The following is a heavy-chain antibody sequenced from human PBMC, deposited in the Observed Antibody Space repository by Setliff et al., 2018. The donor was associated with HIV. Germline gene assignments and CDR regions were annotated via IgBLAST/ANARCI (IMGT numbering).Heavy chain of an antibody. V-gene: IGHV3-30*02. CDR1: KFTFSSYG. Sequence: QPGGSLRLSCAASKFTFSSYGTHWVRQAPGKGLEWVSSILYDGSYKYYTDSVKGRFTISRDNSKNTLYLQMSTLRTEDTAVYYCAKNLYSSIWSPLDYWGQGTQVTVSS. CDR2: ILYDGSYK. J-gene: IGHJ4*02. CDR3: AKNLYSSIWSPLDY. D-gene: IGHD6-13*01.